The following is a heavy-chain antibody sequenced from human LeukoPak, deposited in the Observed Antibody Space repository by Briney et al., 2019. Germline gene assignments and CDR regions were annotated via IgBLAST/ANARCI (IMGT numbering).Heavy chain of an antibody. CDR3: ARGINACRAY. Sequence: TSETLSLTCTVSGVSISSSCFYWGWIRQPPGKGLEWIGTLYYSGSTNYNPSLRSRVTISVDTSKNQFTLKLSSVTAADTAVYYCARGINACRAYGAQGTLVTVSS. CDR1: GVSISSSCFY. V-gene: IGHV4-39*06. CDR2: LYYSGST. J-gene: IGHJ4*02. D-gene: IGHD3-16*01.